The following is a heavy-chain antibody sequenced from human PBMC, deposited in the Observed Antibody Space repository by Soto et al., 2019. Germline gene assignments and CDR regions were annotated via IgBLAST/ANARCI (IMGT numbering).Heavy chain of an antibody. D-gene: IGHD3-10*01. CDR1: GFTFSSYS. Sequence: PGGSLRLSCAASGFTFSSYSMNWVRQAPGKGLEWVSSISSSSSYIYYADSVKGRFTISRDNAKNSLYLQMNRLRAEDTAVYYCARDRVLPFYYYGMDVWGQGTTVTVSS. CDR2: ISSSSSYI. V-gene: IGHV3-21*01. J-gene: IGHJ6*02. CDR3: ARDRVLPFYYYGMDV.